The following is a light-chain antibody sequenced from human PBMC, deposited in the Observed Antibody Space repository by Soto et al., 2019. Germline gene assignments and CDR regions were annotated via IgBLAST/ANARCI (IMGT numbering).Light chain of an antibody. J-gene: IGLJ2*01. CDR1: SSNIGANYD. V-gene: IGLV1-40*01. CDR2: GDT. Sequence: QSVLTQPPSVSGAPGQRITISCTGTSSNIGANYDVHWYQQLPGTAPKLLIYGDTNRPSGVPDRFSGSKSGTSASLAITGLQAEDEADYYCQSYDSALSVYVVFGGGTKPPS. CDR3: QSYDSALSVYVV.